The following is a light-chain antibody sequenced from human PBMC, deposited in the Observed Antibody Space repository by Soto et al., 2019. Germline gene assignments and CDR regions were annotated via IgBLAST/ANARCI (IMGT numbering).Light chain of an antibody. CDR2: EVN. Sequence: QSALTQPASVSGSPGQSITISCTGNSSDVGYHNYVSWYRQHPGKAPRLMIYEVNNRPSGVSNRFSGSKSGNTASLTTSGLQAEDEADYYCSSCTSSNTLLYVFGTGTKVTVL. CDR1: SSDVGYHNY. CDR3: SSCTSSNTLLYV. J-gene: IGLJ1*01. V-gene: IGLV2-14*01.